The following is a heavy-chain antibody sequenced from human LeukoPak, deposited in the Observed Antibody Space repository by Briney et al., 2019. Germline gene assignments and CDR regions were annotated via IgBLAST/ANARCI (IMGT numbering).Heavy chain of an antibody. D-gene: IGHD6-19*01. CDR1: GGSISSYY. CDR2: IYYSGST. CDR3: ARGYSSGWSDY. J-gene: IGHJ4*02. Sequence: SETLSLTCTVSGGSISSYYWSWIRQPPGKGLEWIGYIYYSGSTNYNPSLKSRVTISVDTSKNQFSLKLSSVTAADTAVYYCARGYSSGWSDYWGQGTLATVSS. V-gene: IGHV4-59*08.